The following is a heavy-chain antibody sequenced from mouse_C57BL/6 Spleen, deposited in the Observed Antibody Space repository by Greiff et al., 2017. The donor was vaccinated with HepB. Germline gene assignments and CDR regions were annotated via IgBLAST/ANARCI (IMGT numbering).Heavy chain of an antibody. Sequence: VQLQQSGPELVKPGASVKISCKASGYAFSSSWMNWVKQRPGKGLEWIGRIYPGDGDTNYNGKFKGKATLTADKSSSTAYMKLSSLTSEDSAVYFCARDWDWFAYWGQGTLVTVSA. CDR2: IYPGDGDT. CDR1: GYAFSSSW. V-gene: IGHV1-82*01. D-gene: IGHD4-1*01. CDR3: ARDWDWFAY. J-gene: IGHJ3*01.